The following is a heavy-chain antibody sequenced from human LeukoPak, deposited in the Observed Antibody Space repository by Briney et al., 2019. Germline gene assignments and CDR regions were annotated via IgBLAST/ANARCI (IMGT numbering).Heavy chain of an antibody. V-gene: IGHV3-64*01. Sequence: GGSLRLSCAASGFTFSTYAMHWVRQAPGKGLEYVAAISSKGDYTHYANSVKGRFTISRDNSKNTLYLEMGSLRAEDMAVYYCARPSSSGWYAPFVWGQGTLVTVSS. CDR2: ISSKGDYT. CDR1: GFTFSTYA. CDR3: ARPSSSGWYAPFV. J-gene: IGHJ4*02. D-gene: IGHD6-19*01.